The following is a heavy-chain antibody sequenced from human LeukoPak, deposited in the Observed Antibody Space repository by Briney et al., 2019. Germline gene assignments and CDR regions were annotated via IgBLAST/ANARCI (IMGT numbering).Heavy chain of an antibody. D-gene: IGHD6-13*01. J-gene: IGHJ4*02. CDR2: INQDGGAI. Sequence: GGSLRLSCIGSGFTFSKTWMMWVRQAPGKGLEWVANINQDGGAISYVDSVKGRFTISRDSSKNTLYLQMNSLRAEDTAIYYCARVIRAAPGKGYFDYWGQGTLVTVSS. CDR3: ARVIRAAPGKGYFDY. V-gene: IGHV3-7*03. CDR1: GFTFSKTW.